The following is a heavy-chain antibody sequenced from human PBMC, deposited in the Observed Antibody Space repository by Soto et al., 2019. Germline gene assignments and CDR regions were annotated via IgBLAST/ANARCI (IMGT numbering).Heavy chain of an antibody. V-gene: IGHV3-9*01. CDR1: GFSFYDYA. J-gene: IGHJ6*03. D-gene: IGHD3-3*01. Sequence: VRLVESGGDLVEPGRSLRLSCAASGFSFYDYAMHWVRQVPGKGPEWVSGISWDSGSIAYADSVKGRFTISRDNAKNSLYLQMNSLRAEDTAVYFCAKDILRITVFGGYMNVWGKGTTVTVSS. CDR3: AKDILRITVFGGYMNV. CDR2: ISWDSGSI.